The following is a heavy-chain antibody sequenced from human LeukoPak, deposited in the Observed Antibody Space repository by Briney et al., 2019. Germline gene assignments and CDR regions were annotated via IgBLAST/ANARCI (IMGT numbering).Heavy chain of an antibody. J-gene: IGHJ6*04. CDR2: IYSGGST. Sequence: PGGSLRLSCAASGFTVSSNYMSWVRQAPGKGLEWVSVIYSGGSTYYADSVKGRFTISRDNSKNTLYLQMNSLRAEDTAVYYCASSVDTAIPYYYGMDVWGKGTTVTVSS. V-gene: IGHV3-53*01. CDR3: ASSVDTAIPYYYGMDV. D-gene: IGHD5-18*01. CDR1: GFTVSSNY.